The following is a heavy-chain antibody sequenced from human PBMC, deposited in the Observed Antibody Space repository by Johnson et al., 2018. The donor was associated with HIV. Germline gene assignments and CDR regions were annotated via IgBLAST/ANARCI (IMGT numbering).Heavy chain of an antibody. CDR1: GFTFSSYA. D-gene: IGHD2-8*02. CDR3: ARGPAQLYWPDVALDI. Sequence: QVQLVESGGGVVQPGRSLRLSCAASGFTFSSYAMHWVRQAPGKGLEWVAVISYDGSNKFYADSVKGRFTISRDNSKNSLYLQMNSLRAEDTAVYYCARGPAQLYWPDVALDIWGQGTTVTVSS. J-gene: IGHJ3*02. CDR2: ISYDGSNK. V-gene: IGHV3-30-3*01.